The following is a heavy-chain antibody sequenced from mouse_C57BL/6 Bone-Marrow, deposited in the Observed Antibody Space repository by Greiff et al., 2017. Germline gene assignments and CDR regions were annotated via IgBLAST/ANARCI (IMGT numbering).Heavy chain of an antibody. J-gene: IGHJ4*01. CDR2: IYPGSGST. D-gene: IGHD1-1*01. Sequence: VKLQQPGAELVKPGASVKMSCKASGYTFTSYWITWVKQRPGQGLEWIGDIYPGSGSTNYNEKFKSKATLTVDTSSSTAYMQLSSLTSEDSAVYYCARGITTVVPYAMDYWGQGTSVTVSS. CDR3: ARGITTVVPYAMDY. CDR1: GYTFTSYW. V-gene: IGHV1-55*01.